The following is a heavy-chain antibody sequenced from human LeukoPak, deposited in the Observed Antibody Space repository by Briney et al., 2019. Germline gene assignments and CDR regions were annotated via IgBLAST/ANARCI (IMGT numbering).Heavy chain of an antibody. D-gene: IGHD3-10*01. Sequence: PVTVSCTASGGNFNTYGITWVRQAPGLGLEWMGEIIPIFRTVNYAHKFQGRVTITADESTSTAFMELSSLRSEDTAVYYCARDRIYSSGSYRRLLGWFDPWGLGTLVTVSS. CDR3: ARDRIYSSGSYRRLLGWFDP. CDR1: GGNFNTYG. CDR2: IIPIFRTV. J-gene: IGHJ5*02. V-gene: IGHV1-69*13.